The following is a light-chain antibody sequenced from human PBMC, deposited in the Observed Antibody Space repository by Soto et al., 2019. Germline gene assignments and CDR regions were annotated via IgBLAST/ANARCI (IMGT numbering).Light chain of an antibody. CDR1: NSNVGNYY. V-gene: IGLV1-47*02. CDR2: YNN. CDR3: VAWDASLRGYV. J-gene: IGLJ1*01. Sequence: QSVLTQPPSASGTPGQRVTMSCSGSNSNVGNYYVSWYQHLPGTAPKLLIYYNNQRPSGVPDRFSGSKSGTSASLAISRLRSEDESDYYCVAWDASLRGYVFGTGTKVTVL.